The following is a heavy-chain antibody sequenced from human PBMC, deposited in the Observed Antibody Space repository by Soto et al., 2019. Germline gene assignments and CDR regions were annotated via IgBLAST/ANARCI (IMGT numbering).Heavy chain of an antibody. CDR1: GGTFSSYA. Sequence: VASVKVSCKASGGTFSSYAISWVRQAPGQGLEWMGGIIPIFGTANYAQKFQGRVTITADESTSTAYMELSSLRSEDTAVYYCARPSIAGRAFDIWGQGTMVTVSS. D-gene: IGHD6-6*01. J-gene: IGHJ3*02. V-gene: IGHV1-69*13. CDR3: ARPSIAGRAFDI. CDR2: IIPIFGTA.